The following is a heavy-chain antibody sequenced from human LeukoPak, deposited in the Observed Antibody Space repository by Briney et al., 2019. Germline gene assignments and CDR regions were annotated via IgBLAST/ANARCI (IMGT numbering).Heavy chain of an antibody. CDR2: ISGSGGST. CDR1: GFPSSDYY. D-gene: IGHD2/OR15-2a*01. CDR3: AKGPLLWD. Sequence: GSLRLSCPASGFPSSDYYMSWIRQAPGKGLEWVSSISGSGGSTYYADSVKGRFTISRDNSKNTLYLQMNSLRAEDTAVYYCAKGPLLWDWGQGTLVTVSS. J-gene: IGHJ4*02. V-gene: IGHV3-23*01.